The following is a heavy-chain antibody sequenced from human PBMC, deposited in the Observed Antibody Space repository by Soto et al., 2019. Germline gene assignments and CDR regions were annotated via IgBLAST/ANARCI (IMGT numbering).Heavy chain of an antibody. Sequence: ASVKVSCKAPGYTFTSYGISWVRQAPGQGLEWMGWISAYNGNTNYAQKLQGRVTMTTDTSTSTAYMELRSLRSDDTAVYYCAVRYYYDSSGARPEGRYYYYGMDVWGQGTTVTVSS. V-gene: IGHV1-18*04. D-gene: IGHD3-22*01. J-gene: IGHJ6*02. CDR1: GYTFTSYG. CDR3: AVRYYYDSSGARPEGRYYYYGMDV. CDR2: ISAYNGNT.